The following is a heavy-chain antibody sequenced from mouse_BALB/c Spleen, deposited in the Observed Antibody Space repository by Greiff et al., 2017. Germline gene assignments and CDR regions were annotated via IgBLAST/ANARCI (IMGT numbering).Heavy chain of an antibody. CDR2: IWSGGSS. D-gene: IGHD4-1*01. V-gene: IGHV2-2*02. CDR3: ARTLGDYAMDY. CDR1: GFSLTSYG. Sequence: VKLVESGPGLVQPSQSLSITCTVSGFSLTSYGVHWVRQSPGKGLEWLGVIWSGGSSDYNAAFISRLSIRKVNAKSQVFFKMNSLQANDTAIYYCARTLGDYAMDYWGQGTSVTVAS. J-gene: IGHJ4*01.